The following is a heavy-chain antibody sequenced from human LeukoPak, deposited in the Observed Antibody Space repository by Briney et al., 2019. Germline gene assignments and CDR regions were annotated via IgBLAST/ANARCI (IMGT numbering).Heavy chain of an antibody. Sequence: GGSLRLSCAASGFTLSGSWMSWVREAPGKGLEWVANIKQDGSDKNYVDSVKGRFTISRDNAKNSLYLQMNSLRVEDTAVYYCARGGAAPDYWGQGTLVTVSS. CDR1: GFTLSGSW. V-gene: IGHV3-7*01. CDR3: ARGGAAPDY. D-gene: IGHD6-6*01. J-gene: IGHJ4*02. CDR2: IKQDGSDK.